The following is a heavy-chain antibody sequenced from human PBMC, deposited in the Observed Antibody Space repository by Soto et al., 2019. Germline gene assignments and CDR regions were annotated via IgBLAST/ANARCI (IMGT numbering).Heavy chain of an antibody. CDR1: GFTFDDYT. J-gene: IGHJ6*03. V-gene: IGHV3-43*01. Sequence: GGSLRLSCAASGFTFDDYTMHWVRQAPGKGLEWVSLISWDGGSTYYADSVKGRFTISRDNSKNSLYLQMNSLRTENAGLYFCAKDIGAYYYYMDVWGKGTTVTVSS. CDR2: ISWDGGST. CDR3: AKDIGAYYYYMDV.